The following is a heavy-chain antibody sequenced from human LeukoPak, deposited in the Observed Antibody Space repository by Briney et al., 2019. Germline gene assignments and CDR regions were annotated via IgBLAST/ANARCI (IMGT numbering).Heavy chain of an antibody. CDR1: GYTFTSYA. Sequence: ASVKVSCKASGYTFTSYAMNWVRQAPGRGLEWMGWINTNTGNSTYAQGFTGRFVFSLDTSVSTVYLQISSLKAEDTAVYYCARRRYQLLWGQNWFDPWGQGTLVTVSS. CDR2: INTNTGNS. CDR3: ARRRYQLLWGQNWFDP. J-gene: IGHJ5*02. D-gene: IGHD2-2*01. V-gene: IGHV7-4-1*02.